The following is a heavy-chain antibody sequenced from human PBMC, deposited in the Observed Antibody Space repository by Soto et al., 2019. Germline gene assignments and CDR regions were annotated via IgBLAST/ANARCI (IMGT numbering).Heavy chain of an antibody. V-gene: IGHV3-7*03. CDR2: IKQDGSEK. CDR1: GFTFSRYW. D-gene: IGHD1-26*01. Sequence: EVQLVESGGGLVQPGGSLRLSCAASGFTFSRYWMSWVRQAPGKGLEWVANIKQDGSEKYYVDSVRGRFTISRDNAKNSLYLQMNSLRAEDTAVYYCTRLPYSGRYSDWYFDLWGRGTLFTVSS. J-gene: IGHJ2*01. CDR3: TRLPYSGRYSDWYFDL.